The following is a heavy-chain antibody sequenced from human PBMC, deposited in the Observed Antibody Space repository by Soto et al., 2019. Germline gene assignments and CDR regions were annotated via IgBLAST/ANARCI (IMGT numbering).Heavy chain of an antibody. CDR2: ISESGGST. V-gene: IGHV3-23*01. CDR3: AKPPGSPSTYYYYMGG. D-gene: IGHD6-6*01. J-gene: IGHJ6*03. CDR1: GFTFSSYA. Sequence: EEELLESGGGLVQPGGSLRLSCAASGFTFSSYAMSWVRQAPGKGLEWVSGISESGGSTYYADSVRGRFTISRDNSKNTLYLKMNSLRAEDTALYYCAKPPGSPSTYYYYMGGWGKGTTVTVTS.